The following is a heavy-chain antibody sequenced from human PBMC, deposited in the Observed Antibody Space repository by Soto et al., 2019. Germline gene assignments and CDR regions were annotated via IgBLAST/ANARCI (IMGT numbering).Heavy chain of an antibody. J-gene: IGHJ5*02. CDR1: GFTFSSYA. Sequence: EVQLLESGGGLVQPGGSLRLSCAVSGFTFSSYALTWVRQAPGKGLEWVSGITNSGGSTRYADSVKGRFTISRDNSKNTLYLQMNSXRAEDTARYYCAKDGLAEPGRFDPWGQGTLVIVSS. CDR3: AKDGLAEPGRFDP. V-gene: IGHV3-23*01. CDR2: ITNSGGST. D-gene: IGHD6-13*01.